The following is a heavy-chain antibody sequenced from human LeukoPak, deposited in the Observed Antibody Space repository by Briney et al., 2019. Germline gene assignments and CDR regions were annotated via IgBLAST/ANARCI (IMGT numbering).Heavy chain of an antibody. CDR2: IIPIFGTA. CDR1: GGTFSSYA. D-gene: IGHD3-3*01. CDR3: ARGRFLEWLPALDWFDP. J-gene: IGHJ5*02. Sequence: SVKVSCKASGGTFSSYAISWVRQAPGQGLEWMGGIIPIFGTANYAQKLQGRVTMTTDTSTSTAYMELRSLRSDDTAVYYCARGRFLEWLPALDWFDPWGQGTLVTVSS. V-gene: IGHV1-69*05.